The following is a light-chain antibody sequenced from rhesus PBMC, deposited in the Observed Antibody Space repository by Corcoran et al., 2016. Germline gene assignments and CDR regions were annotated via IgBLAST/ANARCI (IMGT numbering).Light chain of an antibody. CDR2: SAS. V-gene: IGKV1S14*01. Sequence: DIQMTQSPSSLSASVGDTVTITCRASQGISNYSAWYQQKPGKAPKPLIYSASNLESGVPSRFSGSGSGTDFTLTISSLQPEYFAIYYCQQHNSCPITFGPGTKLDIK. CDR1: QGISNY. J-gene: IGKJ3*01. CDR3: QQHNSCPIT.